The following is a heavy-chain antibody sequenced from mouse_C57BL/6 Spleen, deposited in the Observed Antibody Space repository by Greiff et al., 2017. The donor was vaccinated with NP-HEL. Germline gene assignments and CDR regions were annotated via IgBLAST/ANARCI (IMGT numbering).Heavy chain of an antibody. CDR3: ARGYYSNYVDAMDY. V-gene: IGHV1-26*01. CDR1: GYTFTDYY. CDR2: INPNNGGT. Sequence: EVQLQQSGPELVKPGASVKISCKASGYTFTDYYMNWVKQSHGKSLEWIGDINPNNGGTSYNQKFKGKATLTVDKSSSTAYMELRSLTAEDSAVYYLARGYYSNYVDAMDYWGQGTSVTVSS. J-gene: IGHJ4*01. D-gene: IGHD2-5*01.